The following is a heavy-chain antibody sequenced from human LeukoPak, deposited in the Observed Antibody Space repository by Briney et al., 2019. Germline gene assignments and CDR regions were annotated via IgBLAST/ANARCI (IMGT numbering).Heavy chain of an antibody. V-gene: IGHV3-23*01. D-gene: IGHD3-3*01. Sequence: GGSLRLSCAASGFTFDDYTMHWVRQAPGKGLEWVSAISGSGGSTYYADSVKGRFTISRDNSKNTLYLQMNSLRAEDTAVYYCAKEHDFWSGAVDYWGQGTLVTVSS. CDR3: AKEHDFWSGAVDY. CDR2: ISGSGGST. J-gene: IGHJ4*02. CDR1: GFTFDDYT.